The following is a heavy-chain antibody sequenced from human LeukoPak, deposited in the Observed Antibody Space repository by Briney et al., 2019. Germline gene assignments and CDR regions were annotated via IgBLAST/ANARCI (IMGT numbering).Heavy chain of an antibody. V-gene: IGHV3-53*01. CDR3: ASRNH. CDR1: GFSVSNYY. Sequence: GSLRLSCVASGFSVSNYYMSWVRQAPGKGLEWVSVIYTGGSTHYVDSVKGRFTISRNNSNNTLYLQMNSLRAEDTAMYYCASRNHWGQGTLVTVSS. J-gene: IGHJ5*02. CDR2: IYTGGST.